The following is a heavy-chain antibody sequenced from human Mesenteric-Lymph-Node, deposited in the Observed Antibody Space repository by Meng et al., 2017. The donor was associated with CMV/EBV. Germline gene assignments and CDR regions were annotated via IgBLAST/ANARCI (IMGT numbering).Heavy chain of an antibody. V-gene: IGHV3-21*01. Sequence: AASGFACSSYSISWVREAQGKGMEWVSSISSSSSYMYYADSVRGRFTISRDNAKNSLYLQMNSLRAEDTAVYYCASTVRWLRMFNYWGQGTLVTVSS. D-gene: IGHD5-12*01. J-gene: IGHJ4*02. CDR1: GFACSSYS. CDR2: ISSSSSYM. CDR3: ASTVRWLRMFNY.